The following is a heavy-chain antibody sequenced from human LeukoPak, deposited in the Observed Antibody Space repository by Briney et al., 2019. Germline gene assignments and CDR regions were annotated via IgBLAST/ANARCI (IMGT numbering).Heavy chain of an antibody. Sequence: GGSLRLSCAASGFTFSSYSMNWVRQAPGKGLEWVSSFSSSSSYIYYADSVKGRFTISRDNAKNSLYLQMNSLRAEDTAVYYCARVTAVAARRGRYFDYWGQGTLVTVSS. J-gene: IGHJ4*02. CDR2: FSSSSSYI. V-gene: IGHV3-21*01. D-gene: IGHD3-16*01. CDR1: GFTFSSYS. CDR3: ARVTAVAARRGRYFDY.